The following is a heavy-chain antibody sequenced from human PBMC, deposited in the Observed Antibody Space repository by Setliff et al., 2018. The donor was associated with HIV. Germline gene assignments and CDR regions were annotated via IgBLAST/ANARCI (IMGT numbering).Heavy chain of an antibody. CDR3: ASRIYYYDSNNFLREEGFDP. J-gene: IGHJ5*02. CDR1: GAPLNGFF. V-gene: IGHV4-34*01. Sequence: PSETLSLTCAVYGAPLNGFFWSWVRQRPERGLEWIGEVNHSGTTNYNPSLESRVTISIDTSKNQFSLNLTSVTAADTAVYYCASRIYYYDSNNFLREEGFDPWGQGTLVTVSS. D-gene: IGHD3-22*01. CDR2: VNHSGTT.